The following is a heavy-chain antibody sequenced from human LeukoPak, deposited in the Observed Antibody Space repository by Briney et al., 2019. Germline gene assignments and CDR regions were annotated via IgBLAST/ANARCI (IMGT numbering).Heavy chain of an antibody. CDR2: IYYSGST. Sequence: PSETLSLTCTVYGGSISSYYWNWIRQPPGKGLEWIGYIYYSGSTNYNPSLRSRVTISVDTSKNQFSLKVSSVTAADTAVYYCARGRLDGWFDPWGQGTLVTVSS. J-gene: IGHJ5*02. CDR3: ARGRLDGWFDP. D-gene: IGHD5-24*01. CDR1: GGSISSYY. V-gene: IGHV4-59*01.